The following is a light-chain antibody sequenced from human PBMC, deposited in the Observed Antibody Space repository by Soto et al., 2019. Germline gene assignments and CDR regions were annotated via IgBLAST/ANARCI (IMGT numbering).Light chain of an antibody. CDR1: QSISSW. CDR2: KAS. J-gene: IGKJ5*01. Sequence: DIQMTQSPSTLSASVGDRVTITCRASQSISSWLAWYQQKPGKAPKLLIYKASSLESGVPSRFSGSGSGTEFTLTISSLQPDDFATYYCQQYDNLLSITFGQGTRLEIK. CDR3: QQYDNLLSIT. V-gene: IGKV1-5*03.